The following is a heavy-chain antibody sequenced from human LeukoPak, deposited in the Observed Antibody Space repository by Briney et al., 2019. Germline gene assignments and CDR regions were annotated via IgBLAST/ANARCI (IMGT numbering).Heavy chain of an antibody. Sequence: GGSLRLSCAASGFTFSSYGMHWVRQAPGKGLEWVALIWYDGSNKYYADSVKGRFTISRDNSKNSIYLQMNSLRGDDTAIYYCAKAYTRSWYAAFDFWGQGTMVTISS. V-gene: IGHV3-33*06. J-gene: IGHJ3*01. CDR1: GFTFSSYG. D-gene: IGHD6-13*01. CDR3: AKAYTRSWYAAFDF. CDR2: IWYDGSNK.